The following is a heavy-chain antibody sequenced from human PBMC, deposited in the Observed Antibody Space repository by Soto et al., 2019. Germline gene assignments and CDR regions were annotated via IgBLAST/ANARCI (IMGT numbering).Heavy chain of an antibody. Sequence: QVQLVHSGAEVKKPGSSVRVSCKASGGTFSNFILTWVRQAPGQGLEWMGRIIPILGTITYAQKFQGRVTITADKSSSTAYRELGSLRSEDTAVYYCARGAYDPPYYYFYMDVWGKGTTVTVSS. V-gene: IGHV1-69*08. D-gene: IGHD5-12*01. CDR1: GGTFSNFI. CDR2: IIPILGTI. CDR3: ARGAYDPPYYYFYMDV. J-gene: IGHJ6*03.